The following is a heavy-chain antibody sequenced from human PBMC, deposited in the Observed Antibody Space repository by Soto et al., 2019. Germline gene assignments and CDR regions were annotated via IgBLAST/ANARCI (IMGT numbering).Heavy chain of an antibody. CDR3: SRGILV. J-gene: IGHJ4*02. CDR2: FSYGGRT. D-gene: IGHD5-18*01. V-gene: IGHV4-31*03. Sequence: QVQLQESGPGLVKPSQTLSLTCTVSGGSINSGGYCWSWIRQHPGKGLDWLGCFSYGGRTSYNPTRNSRVAISVATYKNQFSLKLTSVTAADTAVYYCSRGILVWGQGALSTVSS. CDR1: GGSINSGGYC.